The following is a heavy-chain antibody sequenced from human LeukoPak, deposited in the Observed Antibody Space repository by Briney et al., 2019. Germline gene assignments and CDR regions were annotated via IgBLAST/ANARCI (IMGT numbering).Heavy chain of an antibody. D-gene: IGHD2-15*01. J-gene: IGHJ2*01. Sequence: GGSLRLSCAASGFTFSSFAMTWVRQAPGKGLEWVSGFDGNGPNTYYADSVKGRWTISRDNSKNTLYLQMNSLRAEDTAVYYCAKDILGGLYWYFDLWGRGTLVTVSS. CDR3: AKDILGGLYWYFDL. CDR1: GFTFSSFA. CDR2: FDGNGPNT. V-gene: IGHV3-23*01.